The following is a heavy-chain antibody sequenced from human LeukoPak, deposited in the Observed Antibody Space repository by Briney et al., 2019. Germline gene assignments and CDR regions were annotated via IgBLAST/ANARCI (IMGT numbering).Heavy chain of an antibody. D-gene: IGHD4-17*01. V-gene: IGHV4-39*01. CDR2: IYYSGST. CDR3: VRFVYDDYAFDY. J-gene: IGHJ4*02. CDR1: GGSISSSSYY. Sequence: SETLSLTCTVSGGSISSSSYYWGWIRQPPGKGLEWIVSIYYSGSTYYNPSLKSRVTISVDTSKNQFSLKLSSVTAADTAMYFYVRFVYDDYAFDYWGQGTLVTVSS.